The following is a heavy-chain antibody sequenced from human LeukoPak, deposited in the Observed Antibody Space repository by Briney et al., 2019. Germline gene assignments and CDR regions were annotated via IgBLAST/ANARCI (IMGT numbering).Heavy chain of an antibody. CDR2: VNLQGTT. J-gene: IGHJ4*02. CDR1: GGSITSTNY. Sequence: SETLSLTCGVSGGSITSTNYLPRVRQPPGKGLEWIGEVNLQGTTNYNPSLMGRVAISVDMSDNHISLQMTSVTAADTAVYYCAREGGPYRPLDYSDQETLVTVSS. V-gene: IGHV4-4*02. CDR3: AREGGPYRPLDY.